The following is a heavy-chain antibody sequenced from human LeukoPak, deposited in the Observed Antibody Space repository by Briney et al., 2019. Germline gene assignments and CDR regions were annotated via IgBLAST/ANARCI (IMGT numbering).Heavy chain of an antibody. Sequence: GGSLRLSCAASGFTFSSYGMHWVRQAPGKGLEWVAVISYDESNKNYADSVKGRFTISRDNSNNTLYLQVNSLRAEDTAVYYCAKRGSYGYYYFDYWGQGTLVTVSS. J-gene: IGHJ4*02. CDR2: ISYDESNK. CDR1: GFTFSSYG. V-gene: IGHV3-30*18. CDR3: AKRGSYGYYYFDY. D-gene: IGHD5-18*01.